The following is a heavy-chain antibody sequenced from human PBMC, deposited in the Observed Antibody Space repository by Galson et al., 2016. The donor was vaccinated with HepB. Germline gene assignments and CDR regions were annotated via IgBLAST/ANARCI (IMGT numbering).Heavy chain of an antibody. CDR3: VRDKAPPPYSSGWAHLS. V-gene: IGHV3-53*01. CDR1: GFTVSTNY. J-gene: IGHJ5*02. Sequence: SLRLSCAASGFTVSTNYMSWVRQAPGKGLQWVSVIYTAGNTYYGASVKGRFTISRDNSQNILYLQMNNLRVEDTAVYYCVRDKAPPPYSSGWAHLSWGQGTLVSVSS. CDR2: IYTAGNT. D-gene: IGHD6-19*01.